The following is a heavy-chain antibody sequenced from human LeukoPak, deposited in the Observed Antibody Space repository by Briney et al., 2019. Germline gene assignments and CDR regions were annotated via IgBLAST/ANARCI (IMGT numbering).Heavy chain of an antibody. J-gene: IGHJ4*02. CDR2: IFHSGNS. Sequence: PSETLSLTCAVPSYSISSGSYWGWIRPSPGKGLEWVGSIFHSGNSYYNPSLKSRLTMSVDTSKNQFSLKLTSVTAADTALYYCARVTYVDDMLYQYFDYWGQGILVTVSS. CDR3: ARVTYVDDMLYQYFDY. V-gene: IGHV4-38-2*01. D-gene: IGHD4-17*01. CDR1: SYSISSGSY.